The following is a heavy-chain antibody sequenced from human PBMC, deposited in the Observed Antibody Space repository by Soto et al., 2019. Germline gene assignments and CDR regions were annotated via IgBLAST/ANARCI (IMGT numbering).Heavy chain of an antibody. Sequence: EVQLVESGGGLVKPGGSLRLSCAASGFTFNNAWMNWVRQAPGKGLEWVGRIKSKTDRGTTDYAAPVKGRFTISRDDSKNTLYLQMNSQKTEDTAVYYCTTENWKGGYFHYWGQGTLITVSS. CDR2: IKSKTDRGTT. CDR1: GFTFNNAW. J-gene: IGHJ4*02. D-gene: IGHD1-1*01. V-gene: IGHV3-15*07. CDR3: TTENWKGGYFHY.